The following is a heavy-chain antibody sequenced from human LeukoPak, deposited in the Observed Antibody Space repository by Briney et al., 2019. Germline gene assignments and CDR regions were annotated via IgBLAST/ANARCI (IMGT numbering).Heavy chain of an antibody. CDR1: GGSISSSAYY. Sequence: SEALSLTCTVSGGSISSSAYYWGWIRQPPGKGLEWIGSMFYSGSTNYNPSLKSRVTIAVDTSKNQFFLRLTSMTAADTAVYYCTRQWSNFWSDNWGQETLVTVSS. V-gene: IGHV4-39*01. J-gene: IGHJ4*02. CDR3: TRQWSNFWSDN. CDR2: MFYSGST. D-gene: IGHD3-3*01.